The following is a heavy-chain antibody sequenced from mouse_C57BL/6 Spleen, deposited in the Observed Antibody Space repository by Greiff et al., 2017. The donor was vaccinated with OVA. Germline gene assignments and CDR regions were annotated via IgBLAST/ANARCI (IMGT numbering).Heavy chain of an antibody. CDR1: GYTFTSYW. CDR3: ARRGNYGFAY. Sequence: VQLQQPGAELVRPGSSVKLSCKASGYTFTSYWMDWVKQRPGQGLEWIGNIYPSDSETHYNQKFKDKATLTVDKSSSTAYMQLSSLTSEDSAVYYCARRGNYGFAYWGQGTLVTVSA. CDR2: IYPSDSET. V-gene: IGHV1-61*01. J-gene: IGHJ3*01. D-gene: IGHD2-4*01.